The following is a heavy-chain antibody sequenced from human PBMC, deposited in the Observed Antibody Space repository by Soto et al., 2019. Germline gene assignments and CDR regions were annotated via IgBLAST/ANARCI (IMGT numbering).Heavy chain of an antibody. Sequence: GESLKISCKGSGYSFTSYWISWVRQMPGKGLEWMGRIDPSDSYTNYSPSFQGHVTISADKSISTAYLQRRSLKASETAMYYCERAPNLYRQGDYWGQGTLVTVSS. J-gene: IGHJ4*02. CDR1: GYSFTSYW. V-gene: IGHV5-10-1*01. D-gene: IGHD1-1*01. CDR2: IDPSDSYT. CDR3: ERAPNLYRQGDY.